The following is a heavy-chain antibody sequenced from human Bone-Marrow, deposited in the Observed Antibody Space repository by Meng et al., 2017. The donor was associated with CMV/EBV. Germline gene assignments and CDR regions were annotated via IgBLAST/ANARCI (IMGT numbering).Heavy chain of an antibody. D-gene: IGHD6-19*01. CDR1: GFTFSSYA. J-gene: IGHJ4*02. CDR3: ARESIAVDGGFDY. Sequence: GGSLKISCAASGFTFSSYAMHWVRQAPGKGLEWVAVISYDGSNKYYADSVKGRFTISRDNSKNTLYLQMNSLRAEDTAVYYCARESIAVDGGFDYWGQGTLVTVSS. V-gene: IGHV3-30*04. CDR2: ISYDGSNK.